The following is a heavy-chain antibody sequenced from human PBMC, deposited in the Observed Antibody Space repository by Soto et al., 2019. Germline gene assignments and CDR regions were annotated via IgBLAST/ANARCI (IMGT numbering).Heavy chain of an antibody. CDR2: FHYTEST. J-gene: IGHJ6*02. CDR3: ARLGGYCSSTICYGFYGMDA. D-gene: IGHD2-2*01. CDR1: GGSISSGPYS. Sequence: AETLSLTCIVSGGSISSGPYSWGWIRQPPGEGLEWIGTFHYTESTYYNPSLEGRVTISVDTSKNQFSLKVSSVTVADTAIYYCARLGGYCSSTICYGFYGMDAWGPGTTVTVSS. V-gene: IGHV4-39*01.